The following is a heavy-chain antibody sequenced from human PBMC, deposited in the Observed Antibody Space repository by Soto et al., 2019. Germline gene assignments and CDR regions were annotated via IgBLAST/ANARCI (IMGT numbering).Heavy chain of an antibody. CDR2: ISYDGSNK. CDR3: AKDSPGGIQLWLPGGDAFDI. J-gene: IGHJ3*02. Sequence: QVQLVESGGGVVQPGRSLRLSCAASGFTFSSHGMHWVRQAPGKGLEWVAVISYDGSNKYYADSVKGRFTISRDNSKNTLYLQMNSLRAEDTAVYYCAKDSPGGIQLWLPGGDAFDIWGQGTMVTVSS. V-gene: IGHV3-30*18. CDR1: GFTFSSHG. D-gene: IGHD5-18*01.